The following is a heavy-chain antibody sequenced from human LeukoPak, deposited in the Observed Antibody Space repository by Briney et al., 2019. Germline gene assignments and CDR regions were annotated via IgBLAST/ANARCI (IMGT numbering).Heavy chain of an antibody. J-gene: IGHJ3*02. CDR1: GFTFSSYW. CDR2: ISYDGSNK. Sequence: GGSLRLSCAASGFTFSSYWMHWVRHTPGKGLEWVAVISYDGSNKYYADSVKGRFTISRDNSKNTLYLQMNSLRAEDTAVYYCARSKLSSGWPSYAFDIWGQGTMVTVSS. CDR3: ARSKLSSGWPSYAFDI. V-gene: IGHV3-30-3*01. D-gene: IGHD6-19*01.